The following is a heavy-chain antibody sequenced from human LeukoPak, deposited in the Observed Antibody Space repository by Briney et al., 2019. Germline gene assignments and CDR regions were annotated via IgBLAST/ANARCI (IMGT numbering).Heavy chain of an antibody. CDR3: ARDDGNYYYYYMDV. Sequence: PSETLSLTCTVSGGSISSGSYYWSWIRQPAGKGLEWIGRIYTSGSTNYNPSLKSRVTISVDTSKNQFSLKLSSVTAADTAVYYCARDDGNYYYYYMDVWGKGTTVTISS. CDR2: IYTSGST. D-gene: IGHD5-24*01. CDR1: GGSISSGSYY. J-gene: IGHJ6*03. V-gene: IGHV4-61*02.